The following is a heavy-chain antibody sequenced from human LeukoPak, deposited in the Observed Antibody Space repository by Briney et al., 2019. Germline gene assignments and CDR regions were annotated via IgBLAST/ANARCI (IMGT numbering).Heavy chain of an antibody. V-gene: IGHV3-9*01. Sequence: GGALRLSCAASGFTFDDYCMHWVRQAPGKGLEWVSGISWNSGSIGYADSVKGRFTISRDNAKNSLYLQMNSLRAEDTALYYCPQDHNYDFWSGYLRYWGQGTLVTVSS. D-gene: IGHD3-3*01. J-gene: IGHJ4*02. CDR1: GFTFDDYC. CDR3: PQDHNYDFWSGYLRY. CDR2: ISWNSGSI.